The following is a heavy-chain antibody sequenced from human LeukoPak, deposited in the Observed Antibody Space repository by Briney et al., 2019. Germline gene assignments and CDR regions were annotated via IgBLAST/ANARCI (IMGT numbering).Heavy chain of an antibody. Sequence: ASVKVSCKASGYTFTSYDINWVRQATGQGLEWMGWMNPNSGNTGYAQKFQGRVTMTRNTSISTAYTELSSLRSEDTAVYYCARIIYDYVGGSYYMDVWGKGTTVTISS. CDR1: GYTFTSYD. CDR2: MNPNSGNT. D-gene: IGHD3-16*01. V-gene: IGHV1-8*01. J-gene: IGHJ6*03. CDR3: ARIIYDYVGGSYYMDV.